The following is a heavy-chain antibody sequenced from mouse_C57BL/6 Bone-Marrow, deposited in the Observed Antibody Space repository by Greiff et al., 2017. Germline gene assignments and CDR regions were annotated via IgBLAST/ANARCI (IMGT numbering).Heavy chain of an antibody. CDR2: IYPGSGST. CDR1: GYTFTSYW. CDR3: ARRSPYYYGSAY. D-gene: IGHD1-1*01. Sequence: QVQLKQPGAELVKPGASVKMSCKASGYTFTSYWITWVKQRPGQGLEWIGDIYPGSGSTNYNEKFKSKATLTVDTSSSTAYMQLSSLTSEDSAVYYCARRSPYYYGSAYWGQGTLVTVSA. V-gene: IGHV1-55*01. J-gene: IGHJ3*01.